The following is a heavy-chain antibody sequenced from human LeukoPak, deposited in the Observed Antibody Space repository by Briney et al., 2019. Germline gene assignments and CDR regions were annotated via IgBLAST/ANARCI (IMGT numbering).Heavy chain of an antibody. CDR1: GFTFSSYW. CDR3: ARDGDIVATIYYFDY. V-gene: IGHV3-7*01. Sequence: GGSLRLSCAASGFTFSSYWMSWVRQAPGKGREWVANIKQDGSEKYYVDSVKGRFTISRDNAKNSLYLQMNSLRAEDTAVYYCARDGDIVATIYYFDYWGQGTLVTVSS. D-gene: IGHD5-12*01. J-gene: IGHJ4*02. CDR2: IKQDGSEK.